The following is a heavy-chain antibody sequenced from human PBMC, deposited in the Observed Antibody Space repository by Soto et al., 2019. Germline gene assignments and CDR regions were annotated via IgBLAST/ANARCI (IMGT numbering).Heavy chain of an antibody. CDR3: ARGRRWDGGGWGFDY. V-gene: IGHV4-59*07. J-gene: IGHJ4*02. D-gene: IGHD1-26*01. Sequence: QVHLQESGPGLVKPSDTLSLTCTVSGASITGYYWSWIRQPPGKGLEWIGYVYYTGTTNYSPSLQGRVAISVVPSKKQFSLSLNSVTATDTAVYYCARGRRWDGGGWGFDYWGQGALVSVSS. CDR2: VYYTGTT. CDR1: GASITGYY.